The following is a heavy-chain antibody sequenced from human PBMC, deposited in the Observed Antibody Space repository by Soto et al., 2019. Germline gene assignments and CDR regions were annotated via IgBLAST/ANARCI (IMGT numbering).Heavy chain of an antibody. J-gene: IGHJ3*02. CDR2: IYYSGST. CDR3: ARSQYSSGYYYAAFDI. D-gene: IGHD3-22*01. Sequence: QVQLQESGPGLVKPSQTLSLTCTVSGGSISSGDYYWSWIRQPPGKRLEWIGYIYYSGSTYYNPSLKSRVTISVDTSKNQFSLKLSSVTAADTAVYYCARSQYSSGYYYAAFDIWGQGTMVTVSS. CDR1: GGSISSGDYY. V-gene: IGHV4-30-4*01.